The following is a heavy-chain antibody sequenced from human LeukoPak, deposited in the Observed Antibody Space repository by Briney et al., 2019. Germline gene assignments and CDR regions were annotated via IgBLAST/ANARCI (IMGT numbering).Heavy chain of an antibody. V-gene: IGHV1-69*04. CDR3: AREGGLRYFDWSHPENSNYFDY. J-gene: IGHJ4*02. CDR2: IIPILGIA. CDR1: GGTFSSYA. Sequence: VASVKVSCKASGGTFSSYAISWVRQAPGQGLEWMGRIIPILGIANYAQKFQGRVTITADKSTSTAYMELSSLRSEDTAVYYCAREGGLRYFDWSHPENSNYFDYWGQGTLVTVSS. D-gene: IGHD3-9*01.